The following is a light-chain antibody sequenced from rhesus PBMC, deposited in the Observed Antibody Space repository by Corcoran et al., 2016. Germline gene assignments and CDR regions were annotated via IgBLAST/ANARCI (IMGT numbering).Light chain of an antibody. CDR1: QGISSY. J-gene: IGKJ1*01. CDR2: AAS. Sequence: DIQMTQSPSSLSASVGDRVTITCRASQGISSYLAWYQQKQGKAPKLLIYAASTLESGVPSRFRGSGSGTDFTLTISSLQPEDFATYYCQQYSSRPRTFGQGTKVEIK. CDR3: QQYSSRPRT. V-gene: IGKV1-25*02.